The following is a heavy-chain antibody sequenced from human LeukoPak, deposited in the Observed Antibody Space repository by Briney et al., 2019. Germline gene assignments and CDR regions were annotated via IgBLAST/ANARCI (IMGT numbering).Heavy chain of an antibody. J-gene: IGHJ4*02. D-gene: IGHD1/OR15-1a*01. CDR2: IIPMFGTA. Sequence: VASVKVSCKASRGTFSSYAISWVRQAPGQGLEWMGGIIPMFGTANYAQKFQGRVTITADESTSTAYMELSSLRSEDTAVYYCARGMEHRVTTPFDHWGQGTLVTVSS. CDR1: RGTFSSYA. CDR3: ARGMEHRVTTPFDH. V-gene: IGHV1-69*13.